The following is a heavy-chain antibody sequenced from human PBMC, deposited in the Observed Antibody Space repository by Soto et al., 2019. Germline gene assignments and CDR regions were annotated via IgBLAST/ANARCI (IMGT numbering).Heavy chain of an antibody. V-gene: IGHV3-15*01. J-gene: IGHJ4*02. D-gene: IGHD6-6*01. CDR1: GFAFSPAW. Sequence: GGSLRLSCAASGFAFSPAWMTWVRQAPGKGLEWVALIKSKTSGETRAYAAPVKGRFTISRDDSKNTLYLQMNSLKTEDTAVYYCTGSSPVRRLDYWGQGTLVTVSS. CDR2: IKSKTSGETR. CDR3: TGSSPVRRLDY.